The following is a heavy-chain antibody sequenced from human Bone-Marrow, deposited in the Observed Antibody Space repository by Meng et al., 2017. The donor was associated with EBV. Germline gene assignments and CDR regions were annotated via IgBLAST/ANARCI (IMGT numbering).Heavy chain of an antibody. CDR1: GDSVSSNSAA. D-gene: IGHD3-22*01. J-gene: IGHJ5*02. Sequence: QVQLQQSGPGLVKPSXTRSPTCAISGDSVSSNSAAWNWIRQSPSRGLEWLGRTYYRSKWYNDYAVSVKSRIIINPDTSKNQVFLQLNSVTPEDTAVYYCVRDRGYWDWFDPWGQGTLVTVSS. CDR2: TYYRSKWYN. CDR3: VRDRGYWDWFDP. V-gene: IGHV6-1*01.